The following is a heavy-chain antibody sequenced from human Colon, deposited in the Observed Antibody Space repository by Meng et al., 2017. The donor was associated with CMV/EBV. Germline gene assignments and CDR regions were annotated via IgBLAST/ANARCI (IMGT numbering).Heavy chain of an antibody. D-gene: IGHD3-3*01. CDR2: IISSSSYI. J-gene: IGHJ6*02. CDR1: GFTFSSYS. V-gene: IGHV3-21*01. Sequence: GGSLRLSCAASGFTFSSYSMNWVRQAPGKGLEWVSSIISSSSYIYYADSVKGRFTISRDNAKNSLYLQMNSLRAEDTAVYYCARDTWYYDFWSGYIGGYGMDVWGQGTTVTVSS. CDR3: ARDTWYYDFWSGYIGGYGMDV.